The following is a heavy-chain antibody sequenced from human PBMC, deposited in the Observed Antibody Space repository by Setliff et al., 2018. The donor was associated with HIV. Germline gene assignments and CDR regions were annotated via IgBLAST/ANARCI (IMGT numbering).Heavy chain of an antibody. J-gene: IGHJ3*02. CDR2: INPSGDIT. Sequence: ASVKVSCKASGNTFSSHYMHWVRQAPGKGLEWMVLINPSGDITSYAEKFQGRVTMTRDTSTSTVYMELRSLRSEDTAIYYCASKGGSGNYPDSDAFDIWGQGTLVT. CDR3: ASKGGSGNYPDSDAFDI. D-gene: IGHD3-10*01. V-gene: IGHV1-46*01. CDR1: GNTFSSHY.